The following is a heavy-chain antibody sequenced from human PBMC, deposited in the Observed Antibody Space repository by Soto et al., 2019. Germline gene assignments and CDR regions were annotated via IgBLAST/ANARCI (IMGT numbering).Heavy chain of an antibody. V-gene: IGHV4-59*12. Sequence: PSETLSLTCTVSGGSISSNYWTWIRQPPGKILEWIGYIHYSGRTDYNPSLTSRATMSVDTSKNQFSLNLKSITAADTAVYYCVRVGVGIGNHFDSWGRGTLVTVSS. CDR1: GGSISSNY. CDR3: VRVGVGIGNHFDS. CDR2: IHYSGRT. J-gene: IGHJ4*02. D-gene: IGHD1-26*01.